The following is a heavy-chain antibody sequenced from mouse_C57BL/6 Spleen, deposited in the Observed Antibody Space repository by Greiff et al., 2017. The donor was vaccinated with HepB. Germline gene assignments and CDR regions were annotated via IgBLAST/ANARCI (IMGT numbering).Heavy chain of an antibody. CDR2: IYPGSGNT. Sequence: VQLQQSGAELVRPGASVKLSCKASGYTFTDYYINWVKQRPGQGLEWIARIYPGSGNTYYNEKFKGKATLTAEKSSSTAYMQRSSLTAEDSAVYFCARDDYGNSMDYWGQGTSVTVSS. CDR1: GYTFTDYY. V-gene: IGHV1-76*01. J-gene: IGHJ4*01. CDR3: ARDDYGNSMDY. D-gene: IGHD2-1*01.